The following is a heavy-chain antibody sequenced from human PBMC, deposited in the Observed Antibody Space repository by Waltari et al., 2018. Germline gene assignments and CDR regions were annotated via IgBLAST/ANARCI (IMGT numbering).Heavy chain of an antibody. CDR3: AKRPCSGGSCDSGFDY. Sequence: QLQLVDSGGGVVQPGGSLRLSCAASGFTFSSYGMHWVRMAPGKGLEWVAFIRYDGSNKYYAYSEKGQFTISRDNSKNKLYLQMNSMRAEDTAVYYCAKRPCSGGSCDSGFDYWGQGTLVTVSS. CDR2: IRYDGSNK. V-gene: IGHV3-30*02. CDR1: GFTFSSYG. D-gene: IGHD2-15*01. J-gene: IGHJ4*02.